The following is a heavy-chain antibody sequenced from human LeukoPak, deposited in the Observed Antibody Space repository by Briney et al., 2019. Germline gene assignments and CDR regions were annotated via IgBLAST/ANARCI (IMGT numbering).Heavy chain of an antibody. J-gene: IGHJ4*02. CDR2: INHSGST. D-gene: IGHD4-11*01. Sequence: GSLRLSCVASGYTFSTYPMTWVRQPPGKGLEWIGEINHSGSTNYNPSLKSRVTISVDTSKNQFSLKLSSVTAADTAVYYCAYLTTVTNYWGQGTLVTVSS. CDR1: GYTFSTYP. CDR3: AYLTTVTNY. V-gene: IGHV4-34*08.